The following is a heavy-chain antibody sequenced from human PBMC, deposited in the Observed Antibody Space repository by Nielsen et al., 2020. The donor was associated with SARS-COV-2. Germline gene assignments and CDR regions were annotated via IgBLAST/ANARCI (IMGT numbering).Heavy chain of an antibody. Sequence: SETLSLTCTAPGVSSSYYWGWIRQPPGKGLEWIGTSYHSGSTYYSPSLESRATTSVDTSKNQFSLRLSSVTAADTAVYYCATRYCTGSTCNIGSFDYWGQGALVTVSS. CDR2: SYHSGST. D-gene: IGHD2-8*02. CDR3: ATRYCTGSTCNIGSFDY. J-gene: IGHJ4*02. V-gene: IGHV4-39*01. CDR1: GVSSSYY.